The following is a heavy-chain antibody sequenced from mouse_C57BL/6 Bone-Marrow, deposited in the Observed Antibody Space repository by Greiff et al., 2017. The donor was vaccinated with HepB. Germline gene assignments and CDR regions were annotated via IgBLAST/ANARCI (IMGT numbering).Heavy chain of an antibody. CDR3: ARAPGDYGRAMDY. J-gene: IGHJ4*01. Sequence: QVQLQQSGTELVKPGASVKLSCKASGYTFTSYWMHWVKQRPGQGLEWIGNINPSNGGTNYNEKFKSKATLTVDKSSSTAYMQLSSLTSEDSAVYYCARAPGDYGRAMDYWGQGTSVTVSS. CDR1: GYTFTSYW. D-gene: IGHD1-1*01. CDR2: INPSNGGT. V-gene: IGHV1-53*01.